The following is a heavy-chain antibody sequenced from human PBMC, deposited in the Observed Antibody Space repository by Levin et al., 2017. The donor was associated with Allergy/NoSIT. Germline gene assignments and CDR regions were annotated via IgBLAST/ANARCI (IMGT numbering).Heavy chain of an antibody. D-gene: IGHD2-15*01. J-gene: IGHJ3*02. Sequence: GGSLRLSCRASGYIFSTYGISWVRQVPGQGLEWMGWIRTHNGYTYLAEKFQGKVTMTTDTSTRSVYMDMTRLRSDDTAVYYCARGGGTSSVPDALDIWGQGTMVTVSS. CDR1: GYIFSTYG. CDR2: IRTHNGYT. V-gene: IGHV1-18*01. CDR3: ARGGGTSSVPDALDI.